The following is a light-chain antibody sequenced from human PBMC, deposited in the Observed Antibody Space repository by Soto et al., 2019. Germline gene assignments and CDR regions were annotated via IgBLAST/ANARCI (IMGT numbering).Light chain of an antibody. Sequence: HSVLTQPASVSGSPGQSITISCTGTSSDVGGYNFVSWYQQHPGKAPRLIIYEVSSRPSGVSYRFSGSKSGNTASLTISGLQAEDEADYYCSSYTLRNTLVLFGGGTQLTVL. CDR2: EVS. CDR1: SSDVGGYNF. J-gene: IGLJ3*02. V-gene: IGLV2-14*01. CDR3: SSYTLRNTLVL.